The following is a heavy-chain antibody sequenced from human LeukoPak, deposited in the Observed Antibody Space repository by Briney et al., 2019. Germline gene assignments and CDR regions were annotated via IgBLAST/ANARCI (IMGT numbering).Heavy chain of an antibody. CDR1: GSRFTSFW. V-gene: IGHV5-51*01. J-gene: IGHJ3*02. CDR2: IYPGDSDT. CDR3: AKCPSQIAARWGGVFDI. D-gene: IGHD6-6*01. Sequence: GESRKISCKALGSRFTSFWIGGGRQMPGKGLEGIGNIYPGDSDTRHNPSFQGQVTISADKSISTAYLQLSSLKASDSAMYYCAKCPSQIAARWGGVFDIWGLGTMVTVSS.